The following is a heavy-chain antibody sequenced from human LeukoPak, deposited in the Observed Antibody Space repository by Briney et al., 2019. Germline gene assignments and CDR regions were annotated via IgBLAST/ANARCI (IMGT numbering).Heavy chain of an antibody. CDR3: AKSRGSSWYYFDY. CDR2: ISGSGGST. Sequence: PGGSLRLSCAASGFTFSSYAMSWVRQAPGKGLEWVSAISGSGGSTYYADSVKGRFTISRDNSKNTLCLQMNSLRAEDTAVYYCAKSRGSSWYYFDYWGQGTLVTVSS. J-gene: IGHJ4*02. D-gene: IGHD6-13*01. CDR1: GFTFSSYA. V-gene: IGHV3-23*01.